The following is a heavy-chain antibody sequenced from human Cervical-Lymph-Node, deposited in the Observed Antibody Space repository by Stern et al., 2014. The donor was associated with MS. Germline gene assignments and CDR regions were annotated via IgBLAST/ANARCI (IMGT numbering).Heavy chain of an antibody. V-gene: IGHV4-61*02. D-gene: IGHD3/OR15-3a*01. Sequence: VQLQESGPGLVKPSQTLSLTCTVSGGSMNSRPYYWNWLRQPAGKALEWIGRIYISGSTNYNPSLESRVTISIDTSKNQLSLKLRFVTAADTAVYYCAREGETSDFFPFDYWGQGAQVIVSS. CDR1: GGSMNSRPYY. J-gene: IGHJ4*02. CDR3: AREGETSDFFPFDY. CDR2: IYISGST.